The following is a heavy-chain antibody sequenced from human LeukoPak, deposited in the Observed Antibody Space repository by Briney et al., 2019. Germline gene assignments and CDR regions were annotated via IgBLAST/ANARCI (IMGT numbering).Heavy chain of an antibody. D-gene: IGHD6-19*01. CDR2: INHSGST. J-gene: IGHJ4*02. CDR1: GGCLSGYY. CDR3: AYSSGWYYFDY. V-gene: IGHV4-34*01. Sequence: SETLSLTCAVYGGCLSGYYWSWIRQPPGKGLEWIGEINHSGSTNYNPSLKSRVTISVDTSKNQFSLKLSSVTAADTAVYYCAYSSGWYYFDYWGQGTLVTVSS.